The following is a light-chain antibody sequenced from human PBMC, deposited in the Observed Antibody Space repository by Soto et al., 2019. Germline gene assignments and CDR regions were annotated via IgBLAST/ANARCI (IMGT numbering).Light chain of an antibody. CDR3: QQYGSSPRT. CDR1: QSVSSSY. V-gene: IGKV3-20*01. CDR2: GAS. Sequence: EIVLTQSPGTLSLSPGERATLSCRASQSVSSSYLAWYQQKPGQAPSLLIYGASSRATGIPDRFSGSGSGTDFTLTISRLEPEYFAVYYCQQYGSSPRTCGQGTKVEIK. J-gene: IGKJ1*01.